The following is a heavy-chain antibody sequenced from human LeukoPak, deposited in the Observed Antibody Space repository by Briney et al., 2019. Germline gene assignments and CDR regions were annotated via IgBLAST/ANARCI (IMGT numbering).Heavy chain of an antibody. V-gene: IGHV1-18*01. D-gene: IGHD3-22*01. CDR2: ISSYNGNT. CDR1: GYTFTSYG. J-gene: IGHJ4*02. CDR3: ARDLVGGYYDSSGYYVDY. Sequence: GASVKVSCKASGYTFTSYGISWVRQAPGQGLEWMGWISSYNGNTNYAQKLQGRVTMTTDTSTSTSYMELRSLRSDDTAVYYCARDLVGGYYDSSGYYVDYWGQGTLV.